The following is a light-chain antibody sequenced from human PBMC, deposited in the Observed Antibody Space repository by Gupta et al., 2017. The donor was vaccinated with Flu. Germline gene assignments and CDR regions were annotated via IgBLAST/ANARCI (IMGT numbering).Light chain of an antibody. J-gene: IGKJ1*01. V-gene: IGKV1-5*03. CDR3: QQHLNYPWT. CDR2: KAS. CDR1: KSISTC. Sequence: SQMTQTRYNLFASEGHRLTITRRASKSISTCLAWYLQKPGKAPKLLIYKASSLESGVPSRFSGSGSGTEFTLTITSLQPDDFGSYYCQQHLNYPWTFGQGTKVEIK.